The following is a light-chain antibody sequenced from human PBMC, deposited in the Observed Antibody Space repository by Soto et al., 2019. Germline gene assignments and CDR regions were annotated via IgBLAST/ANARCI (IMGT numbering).Light chain of an antibody. CDR1: QSISSW. Sequence: DIQMTQSPSTLSASVGDRVTITCRASQSISSWLAWYQQKPGKAPKLLIYDVSSLESGVPSRFSGSGSGTEFTLTISSLQPDDSATYYCQQSFTTPFTFGPGTKVDIK. V-gene: IGKV1-5*01. CDR3: QQSFTTPFT. J-gene: IGKJ3*01. CDR2: DVS.